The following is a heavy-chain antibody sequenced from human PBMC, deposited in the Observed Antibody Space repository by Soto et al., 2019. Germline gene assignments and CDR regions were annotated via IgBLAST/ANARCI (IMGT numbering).Heavy chain of an antibody. D-gene: IGHD3-3*01. Sequence: GGSLRLSCAASGFTFSNAWMSWVCQAPGKGLEWVGRIKSRTDGGTTDYAAPVKGRFTISRDDSKNTLYLQMNSLKTEDTAVYYCTTGPLFWSGYYRLDYWGQGT. J-gene: IGHJ4*02. CDR1: GFTFSNAW. CDR2: IKSRTDGGTT. V-gene: IGHV3-15*01. CDR3: TTGPLFWSGYYRLDY.